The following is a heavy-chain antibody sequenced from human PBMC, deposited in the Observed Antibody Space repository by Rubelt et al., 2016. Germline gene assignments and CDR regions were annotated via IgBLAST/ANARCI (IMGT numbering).Heavy chain of an antibody. CDR3: ARETPAARGLFDP. D-gene: IGHD2-2*01. V-gene: IGHV4-34*01. Sequence: QVQLQQWGAGVLKPSETLSLTCAVYGGSLNGYYWSWFRQAPGKGLEWIGEISPRGRTNYNPSLTSRVIMSVYTSKNQVSLRLTSVTSADTAVYYCARETPAARGLFDPWGHGTLVTVSS. CDR2: ISPRGRT. J-gene: IGHJ5*02. CDR1: GGSLNGYY.